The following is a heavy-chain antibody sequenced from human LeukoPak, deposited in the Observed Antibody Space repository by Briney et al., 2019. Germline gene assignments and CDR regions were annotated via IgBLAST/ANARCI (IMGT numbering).Heavy chain of an antibody. CDR3: ARDHLGGSSGEDAFDI. CDR2: INPSGDTT. D-gene: IGHD6-19*01. J-gene: IGHJ3*02. Sequence: ASVKVSCKASGYTFSSYYMHWVRQAPGQGLEWMGIINPSGDTTSYAQKFQDRVTLTRDTSTSTAYMELRSLRSDDTVVYYCARDHLGGSSGEDAFDIWGQGTMVTVSS. V-gene: IGHV1-46*01. CDR1: GYTFSSYY.